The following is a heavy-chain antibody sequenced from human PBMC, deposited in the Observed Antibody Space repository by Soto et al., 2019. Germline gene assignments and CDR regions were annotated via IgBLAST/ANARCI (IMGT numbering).Heavy chain of an antibody. V-gene: IGHV3-7*01. CDR1: GFTFSSYW. J-gene: IGHJ6*03. Sequence: EVPLVESGGGLVQPGGSLRLSCAASGFTFSSYWMSWVRQAPGKGLEWVANIKQDGSEKYYVDSVKGRFTISRDNAKNSLYLQMNSLRAEDTAVYYCARRVNWNYFKAYYYMDVWGKGTTVTVSS. D-gene: IGHD1-7*01. CDR2: IKQDGSEK. CDR3: ARRVNWNYFKAYYYMDV.